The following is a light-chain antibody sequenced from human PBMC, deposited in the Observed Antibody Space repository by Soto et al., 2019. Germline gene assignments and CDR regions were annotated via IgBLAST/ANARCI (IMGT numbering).Light chain of an antibody. CDR3: QQYNRWPGT. CDR1: QTISSD. V-gene: IGKV3-15*01. J-gene: IGKJ2*01. Sequence: EIVMTQSPATLSVSPGERATLSCRASQTISSDLAWYQQKPGQAPRLLVYGASTRATGIPGRFSGSGSGPEFTLTISSLQSEDSAFYFCQQYNRWPGTFGQGTKVEIK. CDR2: GAS.